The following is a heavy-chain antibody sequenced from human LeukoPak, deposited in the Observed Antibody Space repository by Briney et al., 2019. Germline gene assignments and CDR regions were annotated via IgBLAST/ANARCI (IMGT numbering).Heavy chain of an antibody. D-gene: IGHD2-2*01. J-gene: IGHJ6*02. CDR2: ISGSGGGT. CDR3: LGDIVVVPAAPPLDV. V-gene: IGHV3-23*01. CDR1: GFTFSSYA. Sequence: GGSLRLSCAASGFTFSSYAMSWVRQAPGKGLEWVSAISGSGGGTYYADSVKGRFTISRDNSKNTLYLQMNSLRAEDTAVYYCLGDIVVVPAAPPLDVWGQGTTVTVSS.